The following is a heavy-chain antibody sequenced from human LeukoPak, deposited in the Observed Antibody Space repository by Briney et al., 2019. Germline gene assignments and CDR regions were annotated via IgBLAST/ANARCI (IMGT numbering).Heavy chain of an antibody. D-gene: IGHD4/OR15-4a*01. J-gene: IGHJ4*02. CDR3: VKWDYGLYVDY. CDR2: INTNGVST. Sequence: GGSLRLSCSASGFTFSRYPMHWVRQAPGKGLEFVSGINTNGVSTDYADSVKGRFTISGDNSKHTLYLQISSLRPEDTAVYYCVKWDYGLYVDYWGQGTLVTVSS. V-gene: IGHV3-64D*08. CDR1: GFTFSRYP.